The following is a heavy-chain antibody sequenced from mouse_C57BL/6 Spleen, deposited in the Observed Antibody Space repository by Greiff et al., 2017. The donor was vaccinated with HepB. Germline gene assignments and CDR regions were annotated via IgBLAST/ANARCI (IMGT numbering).Heavy chain of an antibody. D-gene: IGHD2-5*01. V-gene: IGHV1-39*01. J-gene: IGHJ4*01. Sequence: VQLKESGPELVKPGASVKISCKASGYSFTDYNMNWVKQSNGKSLEWIGVINPNYGTTSYNQKFKGKATLTVDQSSSTAYMQLNSLTSEDSAVYYCAREDYSNPYAMDYWGQGTSVTVSS. CDR1: GYSFTDYN. CDR3: AREDYSNPYAMDY. CDR2: INPNYGTT.